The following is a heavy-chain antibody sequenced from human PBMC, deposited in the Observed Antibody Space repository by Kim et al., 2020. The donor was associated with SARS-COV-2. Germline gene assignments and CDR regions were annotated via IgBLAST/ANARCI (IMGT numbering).Heavy chain of an antibody. CDR2: ISYDGSNK. Sequence: GGSLRLSCAASGFTFSSYGMHWVRQAPGKGLEWVAVISYDGSNKYYADSVKGRFTISRDNSKNTLYLQMNSLRAEDTAVYYCAKWEPGDGGSNDDNWFDPWGQGTLVTVSS. CDR1: GFTFSSYG. CDR3: AKWEPGDGGSNDDNWFDP. J-gene: IGHJ5*02. D-gene: IGHD1-26*01. V-gene: IGHV3-30*18.